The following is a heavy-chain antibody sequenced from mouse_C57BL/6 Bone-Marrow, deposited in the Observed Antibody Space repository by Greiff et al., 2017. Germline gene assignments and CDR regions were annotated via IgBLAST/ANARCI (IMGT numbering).Heavy chain of an antibody. Sequence: EVQLQQSGAELVRPGASVKLSCTASGFNIKDDYMHWVKQRPEQGLEWIGWIDPENGDTEYASKFQGKATITADTSSNTAYLQLSSLTSEDTAVDYCTTGGYSWFAYWGQGTLVTVSA. CDR1: GFNIKDDY. J-gene: IGHJ3*01. CDR3: TTGGYSWFAY. D-gene: IGHD2-14*01. V-gene: IGHV14-4*01. CDR2: IDPENGDT.